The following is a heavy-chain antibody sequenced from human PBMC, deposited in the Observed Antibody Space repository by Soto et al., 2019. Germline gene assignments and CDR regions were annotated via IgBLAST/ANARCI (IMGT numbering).Heavy chain of an antibody. Sequence: PSETLSLTCTVSGGSICSYYWSWIRQPPGKGLEWIGYIYYSGSTNYNPSLKSRVTISVDTSKNQFSLKLSSVTAADTAVYYCARDITYYYDSSGPRGLYGMDVWGQGTTVTVSS. CDR1: GGSICSYY. J-gene: IGHJ6*02. CDR2: IYYSGST. CDR3: ARDITYYYDSSGPRGLYGMDV. V-gene: IGHV4-59*01. D-gene: IGHD3-22*01.